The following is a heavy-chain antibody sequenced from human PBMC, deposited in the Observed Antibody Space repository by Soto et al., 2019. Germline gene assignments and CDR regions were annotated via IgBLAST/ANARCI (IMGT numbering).Heavy chain of an antibody. D-gene: IGHD4-17*01. CDR2: ISGTGGST. J-gene: IGHJ4*02. V-gene: IGHV3-23*01. CDR3: AKDVKTTVVRAYDC. Sequence: GGSLRLSCAASGFTFSSYAMTWVRQAPGKGLEWVSVISGTGGSTYYADSVKGRFTISRDNSKNTLYLQMNSLRAEDTAVYYCAKDVKTTVVRAYDCWGQGTLVTVSS. CDR1: GFTFSSYA.